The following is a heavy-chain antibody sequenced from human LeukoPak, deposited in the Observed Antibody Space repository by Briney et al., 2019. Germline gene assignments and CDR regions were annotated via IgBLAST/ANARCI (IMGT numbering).Heavy chain of an antibody. V-gene: IGHV4-61*02. J-gene: IGHJ5*02. CDR1: GGSISSGSYY. D-gene: IGHD6-6*01. CDR2: IYTSGST. Sequence: SETLSLTCTVSGGSISSGSYYWSWIRQPAGKGLEWIGRIYTSGSTNYNPSLKSRVTISVDTSKNQFSLKLYSVTAADTAVYYCARVSSSSSSGAWFDPRGQGTLVTVSS. CDR3: ARVSSSSSSGAWFDP.